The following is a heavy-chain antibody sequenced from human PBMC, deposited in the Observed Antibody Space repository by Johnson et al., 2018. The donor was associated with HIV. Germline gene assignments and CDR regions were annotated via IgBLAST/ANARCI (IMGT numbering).Heavy chain of an antibody. Sequence: VQLVESGGGVVQPGGSLRLSCAASGSTFSKAWRTWVRRAPGKGREWVGRIKSNTDGGRAASPAPVNGRFTTSEDYSKDTLYLERKSLKTEDTAIYYCTTEVMEWELQIGWTRAFDIWGQGTMVTVSS. D-gene: IGHD1-26*01. CDR2: IKSNTDGGRA. V-gene: IGHV3-15*01. J-gene: IGHJ3*02. CDR3: TTEVMEWELQIGWTRAFDI. CDR1: GSTFSKAW.